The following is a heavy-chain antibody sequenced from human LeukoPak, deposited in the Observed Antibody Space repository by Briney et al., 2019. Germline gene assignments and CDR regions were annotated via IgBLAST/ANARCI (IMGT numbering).Heavy chain of an antibody. V-gene: IGHV3-30*02. D-gene: IGHD4-23*01. CDR1: GFTFSSYG. J-gene: IGHJ4*02. CDR3: AKDLAFAYGGNPPVFDY. Sequence: PGGSLRLSCAASGFTFSSYGMHWVRQAPGKGLEWVAFIRYDGSNKYYADSVKGRFTISRDNSKNTLYLQMNSLRAEDTAVYYCAKDLAFAYGGNPPVFDYWGQGTLVTVSS. CDR2: IRYDGSNK.